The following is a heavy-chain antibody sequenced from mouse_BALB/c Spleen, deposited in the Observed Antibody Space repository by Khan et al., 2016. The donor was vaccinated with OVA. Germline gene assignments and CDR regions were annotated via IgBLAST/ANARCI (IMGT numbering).Heavy chain of an antibody. D-gene: IGHD4-1*01. CDR3: ATHLTGSFAY. Sequence: EVKVVESGGDLVKSGGSLKLSCAASGFTFSPYSMSWVRQTPDKRLEWVATISSDGDYTYYPDSVKGRFNISRDNATNTLYLQMSTLKSDDTAMYYCATHLTGSFAYWGQGTLVTVSA. J-gene: IGHJ3*01. CDR1: GFTFSPYS. CDR2: ISSDGDYT. V-gene: IGHV5-6*01.